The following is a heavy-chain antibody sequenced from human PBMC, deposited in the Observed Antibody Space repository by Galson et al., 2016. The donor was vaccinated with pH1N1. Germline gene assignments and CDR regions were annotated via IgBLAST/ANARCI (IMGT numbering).Heavy chain of an antibody. D-gene: IGHD6-13*01. CDR3: ARWQQGSATFYP. V-gene: IGHV4-61*02. Sequence: TLSLTCTVFGGSISVGTYYWSWVRQPAGKALEWIGGVSRSGDTNYNPSLGSRVTVSVDTSKNQFSMRLASVAASDTAVHYCARWQQGSATFYPWGQGTLVSVSS. CDR2: VSRSGDT. J-gene: IGHJ5*02. CDR1: GGSISVGTYY.